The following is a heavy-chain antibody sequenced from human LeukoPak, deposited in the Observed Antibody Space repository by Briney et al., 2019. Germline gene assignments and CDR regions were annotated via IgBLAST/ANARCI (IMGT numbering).Heavy chain of an antibody. CDR3: ARDYSSGWYVVDY. J-gene: IGHJ4*02. CDR2: ISSSSSTI. D-gene: IGHD6-19*01. CDR1: GFTFSSYS. V-gene: IGHV3-48*04. Sequence: PGGSLRLSCAASGFTFSSYSMNWVRQAPGKGLEWVSYISSSSSTIYYADSVKGRFTISGDNAKNSLYLQMNSLRAEDTAVYYCARDYSSGWYVVDYWGQGTLVTVSS.